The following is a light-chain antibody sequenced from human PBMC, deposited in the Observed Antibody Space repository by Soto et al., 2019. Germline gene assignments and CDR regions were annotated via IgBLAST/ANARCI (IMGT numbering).Light chain of an antibody. CDR1: SSNIGSHT. J-gene: IGLJ2*01. V-gene: IGLV1-44*01. CDR3: AAWDDSLNGVV. CDR2: SNT. Sequence: QSVLTQPPSASRTPGQTIAISCSGGSSNIGSHTINWYQQLPGTAPRLLIYSNTQRPSGVPDRFSGSKSGTSASLSISGLQSEYEGDYYCAAWDDSLNGVVFGGGTKLTV.